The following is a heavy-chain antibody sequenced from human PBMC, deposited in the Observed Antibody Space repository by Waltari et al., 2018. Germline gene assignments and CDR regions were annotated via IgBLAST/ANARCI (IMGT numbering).Heavy chain of an antibody. CDR3: ARVLLWFGEPLAFDY. CDR2: IYYSGST. D-gene: IGHD3-10*01. CDR1: GGSISSYY. J-gene: IGHJ4*02. V-gene: IGHV4-59*01. Sequence: QVQLQESGPGLVKPSETLSLTCTVSGGSISSYYWSWIRQPPGKGLEWIGYIYYSGSTNYNPSLKSRVTISVDTSKNQFSLKLSSVTAADTAVYYCARVLLWFGEPLAFDYWGQGTLVTVSS.